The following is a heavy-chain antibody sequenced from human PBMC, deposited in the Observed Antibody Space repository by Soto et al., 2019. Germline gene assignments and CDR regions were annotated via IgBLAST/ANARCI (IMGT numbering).Heavy chain of an antibody. CDR1: GFTFDDYG. CDR2: INWNGGST. CDR3: ARGGPDYYGSGSYYNVDYYYGMDV. Sequence: GGSLRLSCAASGFTFDDYGMSWVRQAPGKGLEWVSGINWNGGSTGYADSVKGRFTISRDNAKNSLYLQMNSLRAEDTALYYCARGGPDYYGSGSYYNVDYYYGMDVWGQGTTVTVSS. J-gene: IGHJ6*02. V-gene: IGHV3-20*04. D-gene: IGHD3-10*01.